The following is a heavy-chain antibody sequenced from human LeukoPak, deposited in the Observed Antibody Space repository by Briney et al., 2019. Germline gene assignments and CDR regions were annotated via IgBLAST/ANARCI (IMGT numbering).Heavy chain of an antibody. V-gene: IGHV3-48*04. CDR3: AKSGYDLSFDY. J-gene: IGHJ4*02. CDR2: ISSSGSTI. CDR1: GFTFSTYW. D-gene: IGHD5-12*01. Sequence: GGSLTLSCAASGFTFSTYWMHWVRQAPGKGLEWLSCISSSGSTIYYADSVKGRFTISRDNAKNSLYLQMNTLRAEDTAVYYCAKSGYDLSFDYWGQGTPVTVSS.